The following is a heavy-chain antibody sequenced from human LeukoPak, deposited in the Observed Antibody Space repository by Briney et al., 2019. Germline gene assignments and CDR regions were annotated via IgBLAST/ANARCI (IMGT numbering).Heavy chain of an antibody. J-gene: IGHJ4*02. Sequence: SVKVSCKASGGTFSSYAISWVRQAPGQGLEWMGGIIPIFGTANYAQKFQGRVTITADKSTSTAYMELSSLRAEDTAVYYCARLFVYGSGAEAFDYWGQGALVTVSS. CDR3: ARLFVYGSGAEAFDY. CDR2: IIPIFGTA. CDR1: GGTFSSYA. D-gene: IGHD3-10*01. V-gene: IGHV1-69*06.